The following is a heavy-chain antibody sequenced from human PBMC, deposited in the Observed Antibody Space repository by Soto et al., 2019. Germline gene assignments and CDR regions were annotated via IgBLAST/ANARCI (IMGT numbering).Heavy chain of an antibody. CDR1: GGTFIGYY. Sequence: PSETLSLTCAVYGGTFIGYYWSWIRQPPGKGLEWIGEINLSGSTNYNPSLKSRVTISVDTSKNQFSLNLSSVTAADTAVYYCARRGYCDTTSCYGHYYYYYMDVWGKGTTVTVSS. CDR2: INLSGST. CDR3: ARRGYCDTTSCYGHYYYYYMDV. D-gene: IGHD2-2*01. J-gene: IGHJ6*03. V-gene: IGHV4-34*01.